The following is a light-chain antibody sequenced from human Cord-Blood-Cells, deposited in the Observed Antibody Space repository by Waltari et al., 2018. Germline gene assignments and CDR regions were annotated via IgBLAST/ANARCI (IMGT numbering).Light chain of an antibody. CDR3: QTWGTGIRV. CDR2: LNSDGSH. CDR1: NGHSSYA. J-gene: IGLJ3*02. V-gene: IGLV4-69*01. Sequence: QLVLTQSPSASASLGASVMPTCTLSNGHSSYAIAWHQQQPEKGPRYLMKLNSDGSHSKGDGIPDRFSGSSSGAERYLTISSLQSEDEADYYCQTWGTGIRVFGGGTKLTVL.